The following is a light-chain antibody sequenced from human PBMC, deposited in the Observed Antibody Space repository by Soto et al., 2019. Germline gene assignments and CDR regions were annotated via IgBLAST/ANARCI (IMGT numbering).Light chain of an antibody. CDR3: CSYTSSSTVV. Sequence: QSALTQPASVSGSPGQSITISCTGTSSDVGGYNYVSWYQQHPGKAPKLMIYDVSNRPSGVSNRFSGSKSGNTASLTISGLQAEDEAYYYCCSYTSSSTVVFGGGTKLTVL. J-gene: IGLJ2*01. CDR2: DVS. CDR1: SSDVGGYNY. V-gene: IGLV2-14*01.